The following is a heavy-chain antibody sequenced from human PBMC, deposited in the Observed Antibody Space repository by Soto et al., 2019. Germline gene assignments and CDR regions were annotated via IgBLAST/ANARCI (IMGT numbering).Heavy chain of an antibody. D-gene: IGHD3-22*01. J-gene: IGHJ4*02. Sequence: ESGPTLVNPTQTLTLTCTFSGFSLSTSGVGVGWIRQPPGKALEWLALIYWDDDKRYSPSLKSRLTITKDTSKNQVVLTMTNMDPVDTATYYCATKLYYDSSGYFDYWGQGTLVTVSS. CDR1: GFSLSTSGVG. CDR3: ATKLYYDSSGYFDY. CDR2: IYWDDDK. V-gene: IGHV2-5*02.